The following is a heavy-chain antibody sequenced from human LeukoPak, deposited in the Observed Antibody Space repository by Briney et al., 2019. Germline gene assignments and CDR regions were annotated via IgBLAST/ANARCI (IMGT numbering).Heavy chain of an antibody. CDR3: ARYRGAGTAYFDY. D-gene: IGHD6-19*01. CDR1: GFTFSSYA. J-gene: IGHJ4*02. Sequence: GGSLRLSCAASGFTFSSYAMSWVRQAPGKGLEWVSAISGSGGSTYYADSVKGRFTISRDNSKNTLYLQMSSLRAGDTAVYYCARYRGAGTAYFDYWGQGTLVTVSS. V-gene: IGHV3-23*01. CDR2: ISGSGGST.